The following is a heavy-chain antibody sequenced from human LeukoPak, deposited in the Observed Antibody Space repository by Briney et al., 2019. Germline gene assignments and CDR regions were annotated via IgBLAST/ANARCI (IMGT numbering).Heavy chain of an antibody. J-gene: IGHJ4*02. CDR3: ARDLGYCSGGNCYPFDY. CDR1: GFTFSTYS. V-gene: IGHV3-21*01. Sequence: GGSLRLSCAASGFTFSTYSMNWVRQAPRKGLEWVSSITSSSSYIFYADSVKGRFTISRDNAKNSLYLQMNSLRAEDTAVYYCARDLGYCSGGNCYPFDYWGQGTLVTVSS. CDR2: ITSSSSYI. D-gene: IGHD2-15*01.